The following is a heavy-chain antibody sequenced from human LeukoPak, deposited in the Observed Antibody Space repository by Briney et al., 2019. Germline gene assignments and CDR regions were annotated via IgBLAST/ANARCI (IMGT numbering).Heavy chain of an antibody. Sequence: GASVKVSCKASGYTFTGYYMHWVRQAPGQGLEWMGWINPNSGGTNYAQKFQGRVTMTRDTPISTAYMELSRLRSDDTAVYYCARETIFGVVIIDAFDIWGQGTMVTVSS. CDR1: GYTFTGYY. V-gene: IGHV1-2*02. J-gene: IGHJ3*02. D-gene: IGHD3-3*01. CDR3: ARETIFGVVIIDAFDI. CDR2: INPNSGGT.